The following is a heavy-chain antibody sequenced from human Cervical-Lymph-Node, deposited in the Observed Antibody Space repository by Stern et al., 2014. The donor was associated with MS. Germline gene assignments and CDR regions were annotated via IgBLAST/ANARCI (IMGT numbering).Heavy chain of an antibody. Sequence: EVQLLESGAEVKKPGESLKISCRTSGYTFSNFWIGWVRQMPGKGLEWMGVIYPADSDTTYSPSFQGQFTISADESISTAYLQWRSLKASDTAMYYCVRRRDSAGYDTFDLWGQGTMLIVSS. J-gene: IGHJ3*01. D-gene: IGHD3-22*01. CDR1: GYTFSNFW. CDR3: VRRRDSAGYDTFDL. CDR2: IYPADSDT. V-gene: IGHV5-51*01.